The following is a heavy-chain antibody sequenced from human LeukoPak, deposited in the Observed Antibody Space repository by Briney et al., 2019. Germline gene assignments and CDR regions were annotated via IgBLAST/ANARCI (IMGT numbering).Heavy chain of an antibody. V-gene: IGHV4-38-2*02. D-gene: IGHD3-22*01. CDR3: ARDGDYYDSSGQENWFDP. J-gene: IGHJ5*02. CDR2: ISHSGST. CDR1: GYSISSGYY. Sequence: SETLSLTCTVSGYSISSGYYWGWIRQPPGKGLKWIGSISHSGSTYYNPSLKSRVTISVDTSKNQFSLKLSSVTAADTAVYYCARDGDYYDSSGQENWFDPWGQGTLVTVSS.